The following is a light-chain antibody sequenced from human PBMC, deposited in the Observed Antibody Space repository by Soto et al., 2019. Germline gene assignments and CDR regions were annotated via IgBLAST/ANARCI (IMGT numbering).Light chain of an antibody. J-gene: IGLJ1*01. CDR2: EVS. CDR1: SSDVGGYNY. Sequence: QSALTQPPSASGSPGQSVTISCTGTSSDVGGYNYVSWYQQHPGKAPKLMIYEVSKRPSGVPDRFSGSKSGNTASLTVSGLQAEDEADYYCSSYPGSNNYVFGTGTKVTV. V-gene: IGLV2-8*01. CDR3: SSYPGSNNYV.